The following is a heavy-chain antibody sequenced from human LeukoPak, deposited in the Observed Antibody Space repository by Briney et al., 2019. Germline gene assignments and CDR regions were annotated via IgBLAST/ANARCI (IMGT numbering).Heavy chain of an antibody. J-gene: IGHJ4*02. CDR2: IRYDGSNK. Sequence: GGSLRLSCAASGFTFSSYGMHWVRQAPGKGLEWVAFIRYDGSNKYYADSVKGRFTISRDNSKNTLYLQMNSLRAEDTAVYYCARVPPGPDSSGFFDYWGQGTLVTVSS. V-gene: IGHV3-30*02. CDR1: GFTFSSYG. CDR3: ARVPPGPDSSGFFDY. D-gene: IGHD3-22*01.